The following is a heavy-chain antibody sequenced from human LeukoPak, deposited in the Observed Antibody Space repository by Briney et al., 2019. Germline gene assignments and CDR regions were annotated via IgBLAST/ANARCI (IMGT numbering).Heavy chain of an antibody. D-gene: IGHD3-10*01. CDR1: GYTFTGYY. CDR2: INLKSGGT. CDR3: ARGSRDAFDI. V-gene: IGHV1-2*05. Sequence: ASVKVSCKTSGYTFTGYYMHWVRQAPGQGLECMGRINLKSGGTNYAQKFQGRVTMTRDTSISTAYMELSSLTSDDTVVYYCARGSRDAFDIWGQGTMVTVSS. J-gene: IGHJ3*02.